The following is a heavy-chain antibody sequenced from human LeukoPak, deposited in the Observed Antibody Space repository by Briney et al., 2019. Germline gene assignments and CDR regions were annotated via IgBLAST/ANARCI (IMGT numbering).Heavy chain of an antibody. Sequence: PGGSLRLSCAASGFTFSSYAMSWVRQAPGKGLEWVSAISGSGGSTYYADSVKGRFTISRDNSKNTLYLQMNSLRAEDTAVYYRAKDRLDCSGGSCYRSYNWFDPWGQGTLVTVSS. CDR1: GFTFSSYA. CDR2: ISGSGGST. V-gene: IGHV3-23*01. J-gene: IGHJ5*02. CDR3: AKDRLDCSGGSCYRSYNWFDP. D-gene: IGHD2-15*01.